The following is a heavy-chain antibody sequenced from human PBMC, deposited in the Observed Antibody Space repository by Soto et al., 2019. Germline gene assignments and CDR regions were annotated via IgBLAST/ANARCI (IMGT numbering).Heavy chain of an antibody. D-gene: IGHD6-13*01. CDR2: INHSGST. Sequence: SETLSLTCAVYGGSFSGYYWSWIRQPPGKGLEWIGEINHSGSTNYNPSLKSRVTISVDTSKNQFSLKLSSVTAADTAVYYCARAEFYSSSRNDAFDIWGQGSMVTVSS. CDR1: GGSFSGYY. V-gene: IGHV4-34*01. CDR3: ARAEFYSSSRNDAFDI. J-gene: IGHJ3*02.